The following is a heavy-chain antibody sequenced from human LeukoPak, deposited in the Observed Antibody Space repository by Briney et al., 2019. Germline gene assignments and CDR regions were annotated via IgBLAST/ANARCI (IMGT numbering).Heavy chain of an antibody. Sequence: SETLSLTCAVYGGSFSGYYWSWIRQPPGKGLEWIGEINHSGSTNYNPSLKSRVTISVDTSKNQFSLKLSSVTAADTAVYYCARADWLPPSYHYYGMDVWGQGTTVTVSS. J-gene: IGHJ6*02. D-gene: IGHD3-9*01. CDR3: ARADWLPPSYHYYGMDV. CDR2: INHSGST. CDR1: GGSFSGYY. V-gene: IGHV4-34*01.